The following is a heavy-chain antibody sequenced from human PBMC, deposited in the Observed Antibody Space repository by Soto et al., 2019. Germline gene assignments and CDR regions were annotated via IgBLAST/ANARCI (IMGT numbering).Heavy chain of an antibody. CDR1: GFSLRASGVG. CDR2: IYWNDDK. D-gene: IGHD6-19*01. Sequence: SGPTLVNPTQTLTLTCIFSGFSLRASGVGVGWIRQPPGKALEWLGFIYWNDDKRYSPSLKSRLTITKDTSKNQVVLTMTNMDPVDTATYYCAKSGSSGWYGWFDPWGQGALVTVSS. V-gene: IGHV2-5*01. CDR3: AKSGSSGWYGWFDP. J-gene: IGHJ5*02.